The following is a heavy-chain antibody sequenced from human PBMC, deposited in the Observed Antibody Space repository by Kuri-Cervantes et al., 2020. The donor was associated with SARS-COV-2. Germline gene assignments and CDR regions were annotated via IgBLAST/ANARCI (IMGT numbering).Heavy chain of an antibody. CDR3: ARRYNWNDGDYFDY. CDR1: GGSISSYY. Sequence: SETLSLTCTVSGGSISSYYWSWIRQPPGKGLEWIGYIYYSGSTNYNPSLKSRVTISVDTSKNQFSLKLSSVTAADTAVYYCARRYNWNDGDYFDYWGQGTLVTVSS. V-gene: IGHV4-59*08. CDR2: IYYSGST. J-gene: IGHJ4*02. D-gene: IGHD1-20*01.